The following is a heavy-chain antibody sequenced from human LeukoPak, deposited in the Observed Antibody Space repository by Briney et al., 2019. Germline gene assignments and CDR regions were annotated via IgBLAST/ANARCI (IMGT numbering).Heavy chain of an antibody. V-gene: IGHV3-23*01. Sequence: GGSLRLSCAASGFSFSRYSMSWVRQAPGKGLEWVSVITESDDITYYADSVKGRFTISRDNVWDSLSLQMSSLRADDTAIYYCARRRNWYFDLWGRGTLVTVSS. CDR3: ARRRNWYFDL. CDR1: GFSFSRYS. J-gene: IGHJ2*01. CDR2: ITESDDIT.